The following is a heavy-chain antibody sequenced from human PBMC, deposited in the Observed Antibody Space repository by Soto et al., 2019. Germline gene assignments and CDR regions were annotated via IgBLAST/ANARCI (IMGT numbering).Heavy chain of an antibody. CDR3: ARDLMVRGDPRGMDV. J-gene: IGHJ6*02. Sequence: QVQLVESGGGVVQPGRSLRLSCAASGFTFSSYGMHWVHQAPGKGLEWVAVIWYDGSNKYYADSVKGRFTISRDNSKNTLYLQMNSLRAEDTAVYYCARDLMVRGDPRGMDVWGQGTTVTVSS. V-gene: IGHV3-33*01. CDR2: IWYDGSNK. D-gene: IGHD3-10*01. CDR1: GFTFSSYG.